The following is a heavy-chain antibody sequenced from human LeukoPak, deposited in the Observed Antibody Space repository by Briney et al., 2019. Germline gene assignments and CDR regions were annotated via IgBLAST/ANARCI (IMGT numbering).Heavy chain of an antibody. CDR3: GRDQIGYGLDY. CDR1: SGSINNHY. Sequence: SETLSLTCIVSSGSINNHYWSWIRQPPGKGLEWIGYIYDSWNTNYNPSLKSRVTISIDTSKTQFSLNLPSGTAADTAVFYGGRDQIGYGLDYWGQGTLSPSPQ. J-gene: IGHJ4*02. CDR2: IYDSWNT. V-gene: IGHV4-59*11. D-gene: IGHD5-18*01.